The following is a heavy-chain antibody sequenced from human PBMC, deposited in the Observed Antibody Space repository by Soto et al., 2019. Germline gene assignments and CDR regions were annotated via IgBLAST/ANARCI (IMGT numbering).Heavy chain of an antibody. J-gene: IGHJ6*02. CDR2: ISAYNGNT. D-gene: IGHD3-3*01. CDR3: ARDHGGMYYDSWSGYYTGIHNYLGMDV. V-gene: IGHV1-18*04. Sequence: GASVKVSCKASGYTFTSYGISWVRQAPGQGLEWMGWISAYNGNTNYAQKLQGRVTMTTDTSTSTAYMELRSLRSDDTAVYYCARDHGGMYYDSWSGYYTGIHNYLGMDVGGQGTTVTVSS. CDR1: GYTFTSYG.